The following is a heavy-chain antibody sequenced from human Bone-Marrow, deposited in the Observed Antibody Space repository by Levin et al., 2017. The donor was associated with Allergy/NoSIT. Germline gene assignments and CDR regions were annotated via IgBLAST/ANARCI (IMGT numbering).Heavy chain of an antibody. Sequence: SGGSLRLSCAASGFNFRSNAMSWVRQAPGKGLEWVAHISSSGAKTQYADSVKGRFTISRDNSKNTLFLQMNSLSAEDTAVYYCAKRYYDVLTGYLTYYYMDVWGQGTTVIVSS. D-gene: IGHD3-9*01. V-gene: IGHV3-23*01. J-gene: IGHJ6*03. CDR1: GFNFRSNA. CDR3: AKRYYDVLTGYLTYYYMDV. CDR2: ISSSGAKT.